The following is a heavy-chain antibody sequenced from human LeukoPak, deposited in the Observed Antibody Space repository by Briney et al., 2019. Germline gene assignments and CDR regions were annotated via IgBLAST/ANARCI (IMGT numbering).Heavy chain of an antibody. V-gene: IGHV4-59*01. CDR3: ARDYDFCFDP. CDR1: GGSISSYY. D-gene: IGHD3-3*01. CDR2: IYYSGST. J-gene: IGHJ5*02. Sequence: SETLSLTCTVSGGSISSYYWSWIRQPPGKGLEWIGYIYYSGSTNYNPSLKSRVTISVDTSKNQFSLKLSSVTAADTAVYYCARDYDFCFDPWGQGTLVTVSS.